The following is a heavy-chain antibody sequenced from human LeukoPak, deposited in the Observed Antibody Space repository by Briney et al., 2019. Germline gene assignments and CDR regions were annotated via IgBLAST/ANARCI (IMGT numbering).Heavy chain of an antibody. Sequence: SQTLSLTCTVSGGSISSGSYYWSWIRQPAGKGLEWIGRIYTSGSTNYNPSLKSRVTISVDTSKNQFSLKLSSVTAADTAVYYCARRDSSSWSWNYWGQGTLVTVSS. V-gene: IGHV4-61*02. CDR2: IYTSGST. CDR1: GGSISSGSYY. D-gene: IGHD6-13*01. J-gene: IGHJ4*02. CDR3: ARRDSSSWSWNY.